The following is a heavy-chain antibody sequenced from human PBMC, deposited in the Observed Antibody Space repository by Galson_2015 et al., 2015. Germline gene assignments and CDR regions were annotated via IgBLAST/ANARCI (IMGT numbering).Heavy chain of an antibody. J-gene: IGHJ4*02. CDR2: IYYSGST. Sequence: ETLSLTCTVSGGSISSYYWSWIRQLPGKGLEWIGYIYYSGSTNYNPSLKSRVTISVDTSKNQFSLKLSSVTAADTAVYYCARASPNYDFWSGWDYWGQGTLVTVSS. CDR3: ARASPNYDFWSGWDY. V-gene: IGHV4-59*01. CDR1: GGSISSYY. D-gene: IGHD3-3*01.